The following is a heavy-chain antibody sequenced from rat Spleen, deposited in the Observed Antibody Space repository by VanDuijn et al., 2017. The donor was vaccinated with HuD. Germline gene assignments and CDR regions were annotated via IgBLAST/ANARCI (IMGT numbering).Heavy chain of an antibody. V-gene: IGHV2-34*01. J-gene: IGHJ2*01. CDR1: GFSLSSHG. CDR3: ARDRLGAYYFDS. Sequence: QVQLKESGPGLMQPSDTLSLTCTVSGFSLSSHGVIWVRQPPGKGLEWMGRMRYDGDTYYNSPLRSRLSISRDTSKNQVFLKMNSLQTDDTAIYYCARDRLGAYYFDSWGQGVMVTVSS. D-gene: IGHD5-1*01. CDR2: MRYDGDT.